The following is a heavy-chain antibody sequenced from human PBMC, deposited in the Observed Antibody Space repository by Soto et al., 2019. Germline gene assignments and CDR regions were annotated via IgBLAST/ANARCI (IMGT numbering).Heavy chain of an antibody. CDR1: GGSINSGGYC. V-gene: IGHV4-31*03. D-gene: IGHD5-18*01. J-gene: IGHJ4*02. Sequence: QVQLQESGPGLVKPSQTLSLTCTVSGGSINSGGYCWSWIRQHPGKGLDWIGCISYGGSTSYNPSLKSRXTISVDTSKNQFSLKLTSVTAADTAGYYCSRGILVWGQGALITVSS. CDR3: SRGILV. CDR2: ISYGGST.